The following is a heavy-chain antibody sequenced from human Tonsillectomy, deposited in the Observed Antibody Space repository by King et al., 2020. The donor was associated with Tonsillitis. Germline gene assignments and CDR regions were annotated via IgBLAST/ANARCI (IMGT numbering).Heavy chain of an antibody. V-gene: IGHV3-30*02. CDR3: HTTVTPEYFQH. D-gene: IGHD4-17*01. CDR2: IQYDGSNK. Sequence: QLVQSGGGVVQAGGSLRLSCAASGFTFSSYGMHWVRQAPGKGLEWVAFIQYDGSNKYYADAVKGRFTISRDNSKKTLYLQMNSLRVEDTAVYYFHTTVTPEYFQHWGQGTLVTVSS. CDR1: GFTFSSYG. J-gene: IGHJ1*01.